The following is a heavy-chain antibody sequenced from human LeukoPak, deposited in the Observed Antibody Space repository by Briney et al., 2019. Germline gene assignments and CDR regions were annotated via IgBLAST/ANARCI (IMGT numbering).Heavy chain of an antibody. CDR1: GGSFSGYY. J-gene: IGHJ4*02. V-gene: IGHV4-34*01. D-gene: IGHD3-22*01. CDR2: INHSGST. Sequence: SETLSLTCAVYGGSFSGYYWSWIRQPPGKGLEWIGEINHSGSTNYNPSLKSRVAISVDTSMNQFSLKLSSVTAADTAVYYCARSRRMTYYYDSSGYSGGYYFDYWGQGTLVTVSS. CDR3: ARSRRMTYYYDSSGYSGGYYFDY.